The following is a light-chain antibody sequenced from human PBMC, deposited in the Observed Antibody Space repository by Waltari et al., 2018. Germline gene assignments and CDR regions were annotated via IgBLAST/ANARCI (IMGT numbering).Light chain of an antibody. CDR3: QQYNSYSLFT. CDR2: KAS. J-gene: IGKJ3*01. CDR1: QSISSW. V-gene: IGKV1-5*03. Sequence: DIQMTQSPSTLSASVGDRVTITCRACQSISSWLAWYQQKPGKAPKLLIYKASSLESGVPSRFSGSGSGTEFTLTISSLQPDDFATYYCQQYNSYSLFTFGPGTKVDIK.